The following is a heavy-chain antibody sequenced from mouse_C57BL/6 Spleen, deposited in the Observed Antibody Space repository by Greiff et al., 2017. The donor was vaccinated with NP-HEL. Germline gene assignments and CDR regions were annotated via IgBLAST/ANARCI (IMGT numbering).Heavy chain of an antibody. J-gene: IGHJ2*01. CDR2: IDPSDSET. CDR1: GYTFTSYW. D-gene: IGHD4-1*01. CDR3: ASLTGPHFDY. Sequence: QVQLQQPGAELVRPGSSVKLSCKASGYTFTSYWMHWVKQRPIQGLEWIGNIDPSDSETHYNQKFKDKATLTVDKSSSTAYMQLSSLSSEDSAVYCCASLTGPHFDYWGQGTTLTVSS. V-gene: IGHV1-52*01.